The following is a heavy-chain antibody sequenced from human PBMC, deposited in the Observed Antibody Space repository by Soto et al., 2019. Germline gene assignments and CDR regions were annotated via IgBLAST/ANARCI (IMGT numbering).Heavy chain of an antibody. D-gene: IGHD4-17*01. CDR3: TTDSTLTIDYYYGMDV. J-gene: IGHJ6*02. CDR2: IKSKTDGGTT. V-gene: IGHV3-15*01. CDR1: GFTFSNAW. Sequence: EVQLVESGGGLVKPGGSLRLSCAASGFTFSNAWMSWVRQAPGKGLEWVGRIKSKTDGGTTDYAAPVKGRFTISRDDSKNTLYLQMNSLKTEDTAVYYCTTDSTLTIDYYYGMDVWGQGTTVTVSS.